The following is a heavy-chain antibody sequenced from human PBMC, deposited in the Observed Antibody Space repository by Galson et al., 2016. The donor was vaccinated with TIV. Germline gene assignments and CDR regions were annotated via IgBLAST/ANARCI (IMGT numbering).Heavy chain of an antibody. V-gene: IGHV3-9*01. J-gene: IGHJ4*02. CDR1: GFTFDDYA. CDR2: ISWNSAYM. D-gene: IGHD6-13*01. CDR3: VRDVFRSGGGNSWSSGFDY. Sequence: SLRLSCAASGFTFDDYAMHWVRQAPGKGLEWVAGISWNSAYMAYADSVKGRFTLSRDSARSSLYLQMNSLRVDDTAVYYCVRDVFRSGGGNSWSSGFDYWGQGTLVTVSS.